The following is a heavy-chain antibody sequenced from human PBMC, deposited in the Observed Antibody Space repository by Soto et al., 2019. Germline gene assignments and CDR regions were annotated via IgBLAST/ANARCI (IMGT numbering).Heavy chain of an antibody. Sequence: QVQLVESGGGVVQPGKSLRLSCAASGFTFSTYGMHWVRQAPGKGLEWVAVIWYDGSNKYHGDSLKGRFTISRDNSKKTLYLQMNNLRAEDTAVCYCGRDGALGDTAVVDSWGQGTLVIVSS. CDR3: GRDGALGDTAVVDS. CDR1: GFTFSTYG. J-gene: IGHJ4*02. CDR2: IWYDGSNK. D-gene: IGHD5-18*01. V-gene: IGHV3-33*01.